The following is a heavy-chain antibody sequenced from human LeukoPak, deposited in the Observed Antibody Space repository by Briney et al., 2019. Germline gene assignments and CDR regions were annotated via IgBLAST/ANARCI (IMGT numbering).Heavy chain of an antibody. J-gene: IGHJ5*02. CDR3: ARGVAAAGFSVDP. D-gene: IGHD6-13*01. V-gene: IGHV4-34*01. CDR1: GGSFSGYY. CDR2: INHSGST. Sequence: SETLSLTCAVYGGSFSGYYWSWIRQPPGKGLEWIGEINHSGSTNYNPSLKSRVTISVDTSKNQFSLKLSSVTAADTAVYYCARGVAAAGFSVDPWGQGTLVTVSS.